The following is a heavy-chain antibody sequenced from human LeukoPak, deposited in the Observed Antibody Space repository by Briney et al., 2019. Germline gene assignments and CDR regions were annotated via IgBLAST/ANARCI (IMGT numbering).Heavy chain of an antibody. V-gene: IGHV3-30*04. CDR2: ISKDGSNK. CDR3: ARETGSYYSYFDY. Sequence: GGSLRLSCVASGFTFSSYSMHWVRQAPGKGLEWVTYISKDGSNKYYIDSVKGRFTISRDNSKNTVYLQMNSLRGEDTAVYYCARETGSYYSYFDYWGQGTLVTVSS. D-gene: IGHD1-26*01. CDR1: GFTFSSYS. J-gene: IGHJ4*02.